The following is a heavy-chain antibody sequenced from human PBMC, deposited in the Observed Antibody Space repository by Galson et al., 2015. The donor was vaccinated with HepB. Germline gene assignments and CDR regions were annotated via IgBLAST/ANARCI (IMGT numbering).Heavy chain of an antibody. CDR2: IIPILGIA. V-gene: IGHV1-69*02. CDR3: ASSHPGVKYYDILTGYYKGDYYYGMDV. CDR1: GGTFSSYT. Sequence: SVKVSCKASGGTFSSYTISWVRQAPGQGLEWMGRIIPILGIANYAQKFQGRVTITADKSTSTAYMELSSLRSEDTAVYYCASSHPGVKYYDILTGYYKGDYYYGMDVWGQGTTVTVSS. J-gene: IGHJ6*02. D-gene: IGHD3-9*01.